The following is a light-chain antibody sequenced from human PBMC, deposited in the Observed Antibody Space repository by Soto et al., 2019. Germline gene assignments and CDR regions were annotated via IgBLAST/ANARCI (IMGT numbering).Light chain of an antibody. Sequence: QSALTQPASVSGSPGQSITISCTGTSSDVGSYNYVSWYQQHPGKAPALIISEVSNRPSGVSSRFSGSKSGNTASLTISGLQTADEADYYCSSYANSGTLLFGGGTKVTVL. CDR3: SSYANSGTLL. CDR2: EVS. CDR1: SSDVGSYNY. J-gene: IGLJ2*01. V-gene: IGLV2-23*02.